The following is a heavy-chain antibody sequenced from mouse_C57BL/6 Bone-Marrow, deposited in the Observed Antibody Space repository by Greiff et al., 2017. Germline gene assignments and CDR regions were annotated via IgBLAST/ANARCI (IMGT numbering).Heavy chain of an antibody. D-gene: IGHD2-12*01. Sequence: EVQRVESGGGLVQPGESLKLSCESNEYEFPSHDMSWVRKTPEKRLELVAAINSDGGSTYYPDNMERRFNISRDNTKKTLYLQMSSLESEDTALYYCDRHARYTYGGEWYFDVWGTGTTVTVSS. CDR1: EYEFPSHD. CDR2: INSDGGST. V-gene: IGHV5-2*01. J-gene: IGHJ1*03. CDR3: DRHARYTYGGEWYFDV.